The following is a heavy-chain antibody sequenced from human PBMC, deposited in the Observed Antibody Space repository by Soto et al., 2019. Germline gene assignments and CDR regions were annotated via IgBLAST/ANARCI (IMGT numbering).Heavy chain of an antibody. Sequence: GGSLRLSCAASGFIFSSYSMNWVRQAPGKGLEWFSYIRSSSSPIYYADSVKGRFTISRDNAKNSLYPQMNSLRTEDTAVYYCARDPRALDIWGQGTMVTVSS. J-gene: IGHJ3*02. CDR2: IRSSSSPI. CDR3: ARDPRALDI. CDR1: GFIFSSYS. V-gene: IGHV3-48*01.